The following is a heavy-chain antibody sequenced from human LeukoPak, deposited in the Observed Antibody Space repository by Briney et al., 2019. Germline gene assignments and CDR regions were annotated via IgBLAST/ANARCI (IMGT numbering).Heavy chain of an antibody. CDR2: ISGSGGST. CDR3: AQIGDYDILTGYYKGPGPFDY. D-gene: IGHD3-9*01. Sequence: PGGSLRLSCAASGFTFSSYAMSWVRQAPGKGLEWVSTISGSGGSTYYADSVKGRFTISRDNSKNTLYLQMNSLRAEDTAVYYCAQIGDYDILTGYYKGPGPFDYWGRGTLVTVSS. V-gene: IGHV3-23*01. J-gene: IGHJ4*02. CDR1: GFTFSSYA.